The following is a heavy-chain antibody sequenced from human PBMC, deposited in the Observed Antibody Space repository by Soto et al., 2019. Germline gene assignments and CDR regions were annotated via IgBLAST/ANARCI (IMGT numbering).Heavy chain of an antibody. D-gene: IGHD6-13*01. CDR1: GFTFSSYA. CDR3: AKGSRGYSSSWYVGRLSWFDP. CDR2: ISGSGGST. Sequence: GGSLRLSCAASGFTFSSYAMSWVRQAPGKGLEWVSAISGSGGSTYYVDSVKGRFTISRDNSKNTLYLQMNSLRAEDTAVYYCAKGSRGYSSSWYVGRLSWFDPWGQGTLVTVSS. J-gene: IGHJ5*02. V-gene: IGHV3-23*01.